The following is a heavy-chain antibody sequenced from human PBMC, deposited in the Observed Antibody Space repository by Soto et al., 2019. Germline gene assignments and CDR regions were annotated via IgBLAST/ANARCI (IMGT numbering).Heavy chain of an antibody. CDR3: AKGRYGAYGVNWFDP. D-gene: IGHD4-17*01. V-gene: IGHV3-23*01. CDR1: GFTFSSYA. CDR2: ISGSGGST. Sequence: EVQLLESGGGLVQPGGSLRLSCAASGFTFSSYAMSWVRQAPGKGLEWVSAISGSGGSTYYADSVKGRFTISRDNSKNTMYLQMNSLRAEDTAVYYCAKGRYGAYGVNWFDPWGQGTLVTVSS. J-gene: IGHJ5*02.